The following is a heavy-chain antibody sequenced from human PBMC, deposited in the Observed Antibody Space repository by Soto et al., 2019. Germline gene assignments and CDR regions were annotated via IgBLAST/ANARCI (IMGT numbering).Heavy chain of an antibody. V-gene: IGHV4-59*01. J-gene: IGHJ4*02. CDR2: IYYSGST. CDR3: ARGFYGYDY. Sequence: QVQLQESGPGLVKPSETLSLTCTVSGGSISSYYWSWIRQPPGKGLEWIGYIYYSGSTNYNPSLKSRVTISVDTSKNQFSLKLSSVTAADTAVYYCARGFYGYDYRGQGTLVTVSS. D-gene: IGHD5-18*01. CDR1: GGSISSYY.